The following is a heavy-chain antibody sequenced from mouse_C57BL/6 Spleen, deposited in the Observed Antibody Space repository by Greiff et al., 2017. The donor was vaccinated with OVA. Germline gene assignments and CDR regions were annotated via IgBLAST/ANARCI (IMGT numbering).Heavy chain of an antibody. CDR3: VRQFITLDY. J-gene: IGHJ2*01. CDR2: IRSKSNNYAT. Sequence: EVKVEESGGGLVQPKGSLKLSCAASGFSFNTYAKNWVRQAPGKGLEWVARIRSKSNNYATYYADSVKDRFTISRDDSESMLYLQMNNLKTEDTAMYYCVRQFITLDYWGQGTTLTVSS. CDR1: GFSFNTYA. D-gene: IGHD1-1*01. V-gene: IGHV10-1*01.